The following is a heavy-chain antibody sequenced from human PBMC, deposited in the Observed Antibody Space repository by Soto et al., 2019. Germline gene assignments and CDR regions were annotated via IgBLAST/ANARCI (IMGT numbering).Heavy chain of an antibody. J-gene: IGHJ4*02. CDR1: GGSISSGGYY. D-gene: IGHD3-10*01. CDR3: ARALSGSYFVFEH. CDR2: IYYSGST. Sequence: SETLSLTCTVSGGSISSGGYYWSWIRQHPGKGLEWIGYIYYSGSTYYNPSLNSRISIAADTSKNQFSLKLTSVTAADTAVYFCARALSGSYFVFEHWGQGALVTVSS. V-gene: IGHV4-31*03.